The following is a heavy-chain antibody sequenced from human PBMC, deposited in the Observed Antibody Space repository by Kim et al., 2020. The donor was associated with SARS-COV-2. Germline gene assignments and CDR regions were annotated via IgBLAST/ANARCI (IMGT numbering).Heavy chain of an antibody. CDR1: GGSISSSSYY. D-gene: IGHD6-6*01. J-gene: IGHJ4*02. Sequence: SETLSLTCTVSGGSISSSSYYWGWIRQPPGKGLEWIGSIYYSGSTYYNPSLKSRVTISVDTSKNQFSLKLSSVTAADTAVYYCAISSSYQYFDYWGQGTLVTVSS. CDR2: IYYSGST. V-gene: IGHV4-39*01. CDR3: AISSSYQYFDY.